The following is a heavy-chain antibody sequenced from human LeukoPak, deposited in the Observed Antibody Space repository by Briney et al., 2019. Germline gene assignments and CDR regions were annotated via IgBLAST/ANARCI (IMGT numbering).Heavy chain of an antibody. CDR1: GGTFSSYA. D-gene: IGHD3-22*01. J-gene: IGHJ4*02. V-gene: IGHV1-69*13. CDR3: ARDLNWYDSSGSYYFDY. CDR2: IIPIFGTA. Sequence: ASVKVSCKASGGTFSSYAISWVRQAPGQGLEWMGGIIPIFGTANYAQKFQGRVTITADESTSTAYMELSSLRSEDTAVYYCARDLNWYDSSGSYYFDYWGQGTLVTVSS.